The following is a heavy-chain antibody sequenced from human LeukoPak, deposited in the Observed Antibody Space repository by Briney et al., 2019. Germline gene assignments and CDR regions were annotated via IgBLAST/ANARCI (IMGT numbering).Heavy chain of an antibody. V-gene: IGHV4-31*03. CDR1: SGTISGSSYF. J-gene: IGHJ2*01. D-gene: IGHD3-22*01. CDR3: ARDGSNYYDSSGYRLLYWYFDL. Sequence: PSETLSLTCTVSSGTISGSSYFWGWIRQHPGKGLEWIVYIYYSGSTYYNPSLKSRVTISVDTSKNQFSLKLSSVTAADTAVYYCARDGSNYYDSSGYRLLYWYFDLWGRGTLVTVSS. CDR2: IYYSGST.